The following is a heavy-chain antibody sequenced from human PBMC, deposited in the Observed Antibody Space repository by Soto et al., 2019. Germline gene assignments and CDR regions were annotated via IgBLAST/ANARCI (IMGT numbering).Heavy chain of an antibody. Sequence: PGGSLRLSCTASGFTFGDYAMSWFRQAPGKGLEWVGFIRSKAYGGTTEYAASVKGRFTISRDDSKSIAYLQMNSLKTEDTAVYYCTRDPILRYFDWGPYYFDYWGQGTLVTVSS. J-gene: IGHJ4*02. CDR2: IRSKAYGGTT. CDR3: TRDPILRYFDWGPYYFDY. D-gene: IGHD3-9*01. V-gene: IGHV3-49*03. CDR1: GFTFGDYA.